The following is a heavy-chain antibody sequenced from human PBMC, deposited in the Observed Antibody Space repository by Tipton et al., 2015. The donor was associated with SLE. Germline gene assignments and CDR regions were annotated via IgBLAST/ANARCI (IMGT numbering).Heavy chain of an antibody. D-gene: IGHD6-13*01. CDR1: GGSISSSSYY. J-gene: IGHJ5*02. CDR3: ARHARSSSWYPPFDP. Sequence: TLSLTCTVSGGSISSSSYYWGWIRQPPGKGLEWIGSIYYSGSTYYNPSLKGRVTISVDTSKNQFSLQLSSVTAADTAVYYCARHARSSSWYPPFDPWGQGTLVTVSS. V-gene: IGHV4-39*07. CDR2: IYYSGST.